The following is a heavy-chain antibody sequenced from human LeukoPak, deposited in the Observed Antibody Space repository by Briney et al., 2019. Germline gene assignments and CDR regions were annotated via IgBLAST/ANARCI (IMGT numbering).Heavy chain of an antibody. Sequence: GGSLRLSCAASTFTFSSYAMHWVRQAPGKGLEWVTVISSDGSNKYYADSVKGRFTISRDNSKNTLYLQMNSLRAEDTAVYYCARGPSARFFGVAKGAFDIWGQGAMVTVSS. CDR1: TFTFSSYA. CDR3: ARGPSARFFGVAKGAFDI. CDR2: ISSDGSNK. D-gene: IGHD3-3*01. J-gene: IGHJ3*02. V-gene: IGHV3-30*04.